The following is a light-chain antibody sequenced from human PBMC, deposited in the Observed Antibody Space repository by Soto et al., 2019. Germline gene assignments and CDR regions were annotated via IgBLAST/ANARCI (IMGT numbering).Light chain of an antibody. Sequence: DIVMTQSSDSLAVSLGERATINCKSSQSILYNSNNRNYLAWYQQKPGQPPKLLIYWASTRESGVPDRFSGSGSGTDFTLTISSLQAEDVAVYYCQQYSSTPFTFGPGTKVDIK. J-gene: IGKJ3*01. CDR3: QQYSSTPFT. CDR2: WAS. CDR1: QSILYNSNNRNY. V-gene: IGKV4-1*01.